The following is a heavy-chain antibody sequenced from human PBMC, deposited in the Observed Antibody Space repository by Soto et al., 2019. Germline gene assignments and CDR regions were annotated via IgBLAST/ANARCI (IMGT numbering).Heavy chain of an antibody. V-gene: IGHV4-34*01. CDR2: INHSGST. Sequence: AETLARTFAVYGGSFSCYYWSWIRQPPGKVLELIGEINHSGSTNYNPSLKSRVTISVDTSKNQFSLKLSSVTAADTAVYYCDIIYGSGSYYGYYRMEVWGQGTTVTVSS. CDR3: DIIYGSGSYYGYYRMEV. CDR1: GGSFSCYY. J-gene: IGHJ6*02. D-gene: IGHD3-10*01.